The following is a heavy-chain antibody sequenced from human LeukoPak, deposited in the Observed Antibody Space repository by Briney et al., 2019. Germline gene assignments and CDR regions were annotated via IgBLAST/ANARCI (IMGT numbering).Heavy chain of an antibody. CDR2: ISGSGGST. V-gene: IGHV3-23*01. CDR1: GFTFSSYA. J-gene: IGHJ4*02. D-gene: IGHD3-22*01. Sequence: QPGGSLRLSCAASGFTFSSYAMSWVRQAPGKGLEWVSAISGSGGSTYYADSVKGRFTISRDNSKNTLYLQMNSLRAEDTAVYYCAKGDLYYYDSSGYPGFDYWGQGTLVTVSS. CDR3: AKGDLYYYDSSGYPGFDY.